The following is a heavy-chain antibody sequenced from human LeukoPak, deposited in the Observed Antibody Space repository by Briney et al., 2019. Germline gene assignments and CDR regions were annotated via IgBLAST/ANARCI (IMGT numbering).Heavy chain of an antibody. Sequence: SETLSLTCTVSGGSISSYHWSWIRQPPGKGLEWIGNMYYSGSTNYNPSLRSRVTISVDTSKNQFSLKLSSVTAADTAVYYCARELGDSSGYYLNYYYYYMDVWGKGTTVTISS. CDR1: GGSISSYH. V-gene: IGHV4-59*01. J-gene: IGHJ6*03. CDR2: MYYSGST. CDR3: ARELGDSSGYYLNYYYYYMDV. D-gene: IGHD3-22*01.